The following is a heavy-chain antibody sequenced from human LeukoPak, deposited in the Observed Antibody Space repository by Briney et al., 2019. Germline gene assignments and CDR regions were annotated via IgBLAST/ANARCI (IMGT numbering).Heavy chain of an antibody. CDR3: ARGSYGDRRYYYYYYMDV. CDR2: ISYDGSNK. CDR1: GFTFSSYA. J-gene: IGHJ6*03. Sequence: PGGSLRLSCAASGFTFSSYAMHWVRQAPGKGLEWVAVISYDGSNKYYADSVKGRFTISRDNSKNTLYLQMNSLRAEDTAVYYCARGSYGDRRYYYYYYMDVWGKGTTVTISS. V-gene: IGHV3-30*04. D-gene: IGHD4-17*01.